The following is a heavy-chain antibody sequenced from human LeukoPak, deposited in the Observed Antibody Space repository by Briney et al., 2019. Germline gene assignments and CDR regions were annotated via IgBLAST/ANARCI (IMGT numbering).Heavy chain of an antibody. CDR1: GFTFSSYA. CDR2: ISGSGGTT. CDR3: AKGGSGWYKYDC. V-gene: IGHV3-23*01. J-gene: IGHJ4*02. D-gene: IGHD6-19*01. Sequence: GGSLRLSCAASGFTFSSYAMNWVRQAPGKGLEWVSAISGSGGTTYYADSVKGRFTISRDNSKNTLYLQMDSLRAEDTAVYYCAKGGSGWYKYDCWGQGTLVSVSS.